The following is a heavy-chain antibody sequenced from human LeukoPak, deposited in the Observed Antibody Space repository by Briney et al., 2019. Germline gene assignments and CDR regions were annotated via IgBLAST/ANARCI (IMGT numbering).Heavy chain of an antibody. J-gene: IGHJ4*02. CDR1: GSTFSSYG. V-gene: IGHV3-30*02. CDR2: IRYDGSNK. D-gene: IGHD6-13*01. CDR3: AKDLRVGVIAAAGPFDY. Sequence: GGSLRLSCAASGSTFSSYGMHWVRQAPGKGLEWVAFIRYDGSNKYYADSVKGRFTISRDNSKNTLYLQMNSLRAEDTAVYYCAKDLRVGVIAAAGPFDYWGQGTLVTVSS.